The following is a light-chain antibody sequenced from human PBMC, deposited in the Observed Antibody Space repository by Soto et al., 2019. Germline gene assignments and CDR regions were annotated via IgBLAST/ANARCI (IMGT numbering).Light chain of an antibody. CDR2: KTS. CDR3: QQYANWQLT. Sequence: EVVMTQSPATVSVSPGERTSLTCRASQSVGTNLGWYQQKPGQAPRLLISKTSTRATGVPARFSGSGSGTKFTLTISSRQSEDIAVYYCQQYANWQLTFGGGTKVDIK. V-gene: IGKV3-15*01. J-gene: IGKJ4*01. CDR1: QSVGTN.